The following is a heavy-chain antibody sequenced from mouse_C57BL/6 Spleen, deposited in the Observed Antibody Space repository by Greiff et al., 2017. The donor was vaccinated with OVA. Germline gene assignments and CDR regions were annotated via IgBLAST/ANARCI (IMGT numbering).Heavy chain of an antibody. CDR2: INPNNGGT. V-gene: IGHV1-26*01. CDR1: GYTFTDYY. CDR3: ARGNYGNWYFDV. Sequence: VQLQQSGPELVKPGASVKISCKASGYTFTDYYMNWVKQSHGKSLEWIGDINPNNGGTSYNQKFKGKATLTVDKSSSTAYMELRSLTSEDSAVYYCARGNYGNWYFDVWGTGTTVTVSS. J-gene: IGHJ1*03. D-gene: IGHD2-1*01.